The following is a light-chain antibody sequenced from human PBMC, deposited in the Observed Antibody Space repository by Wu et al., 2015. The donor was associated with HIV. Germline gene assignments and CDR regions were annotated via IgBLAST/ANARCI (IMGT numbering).Light chain of an antibody. Sequence: EIVMTLSPATLSVSPGERATLSCRASESVRNNLAWYQQKPGQAPRLLIYDASTRATGIPARFSGSGSGTEFTLTISSLQSEDFAVYYCQQYESWPPYSFGQGTKAG. CDR3: QQYESWPPYS. V-gene: IGKV3-15*01. J-gene: IGKJ2*03. CDR2: DAS. CDR1: ESVRNN.